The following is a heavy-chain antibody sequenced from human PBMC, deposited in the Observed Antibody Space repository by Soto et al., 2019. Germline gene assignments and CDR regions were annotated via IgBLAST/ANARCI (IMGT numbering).Heavy chain of an antibody. CDR1: GYTFTGYY. V-gene: IGHV1-2*04. CDR3: ARDAGRGSWFDP. D-gene: IGHD1-26*01. J-gene: IGHJ5*02. Sequence: ASVKVSCKASGYTFTGYYMHWVRQAPGQGLEWMGWINPNSGGTNYAQKFQGWVTMTRDTFISTAYMELSRLRSDDTAVYYCARDAGRGSWFDPWGQGTLVTVSS. CDR2: INPNSGGT.